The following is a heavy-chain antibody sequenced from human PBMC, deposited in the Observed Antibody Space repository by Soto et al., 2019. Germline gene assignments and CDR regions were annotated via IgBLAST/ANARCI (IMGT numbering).Heavy chain of an antibody. CDR3: AKDLPSYYYYYGMDA. D-gene: IGHD2-21*01. CDR2: ISGGKGDT. J-gene: IGHJ6*02. Sequence: QVHLEQSGAEVKKPGASVKVSCKASGYTFSTHAMHWVRQAPGQSLEWMGWISGGKGDTRYSQKFQGRVTITRDTSASTAYMELSSLRSEDTAVYYCAKDLPSYYYYYGMDAWGQGTTVTVSS. V-gene: IGHV1-3*01. CDR1: GYTFSTHA.